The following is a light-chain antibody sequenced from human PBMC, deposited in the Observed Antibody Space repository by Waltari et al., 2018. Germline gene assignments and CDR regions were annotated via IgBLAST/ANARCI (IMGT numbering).Light chain of an antibody. CDR2: ENT. J-gene: IGLJ1*01. CDR3: CSYVGLGTYV. CDR1: SPNIGNNY. Sequence: QSVLTQPPSVSAAPGQRVTISCSGGSPNIGNNYVSWYRQFPGTAPKLLIYENTERPSGIPGRFSGSKSGTSATLDITGLQAGDEADYYCCSYVGLGTYVFGTGTKVTV. V-gene: IGLV1-51*02.